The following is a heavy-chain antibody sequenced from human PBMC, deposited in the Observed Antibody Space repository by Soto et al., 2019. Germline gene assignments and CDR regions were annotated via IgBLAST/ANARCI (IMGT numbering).Heavy chain of an antibody. CDR1: GFTFDTYA. D-gene: IGHD2-21*01. J-gene: IGHJ6*02. Sequence: GGSLRLSCAASGFTFDTYAMTWVRQAQGKGLEWVSTISGAGGSPYYADSVKGRFTISRDNYKNTLNLQMNSLRAEDTAVYFCEKALSPNLSGDTDYFGIDVWGQGTAVTVSS. CDR3: EKALSPNLSGDTDYFGIDV. V-gene: IGHV3-23*01. CDR2: ISGAGGSP.